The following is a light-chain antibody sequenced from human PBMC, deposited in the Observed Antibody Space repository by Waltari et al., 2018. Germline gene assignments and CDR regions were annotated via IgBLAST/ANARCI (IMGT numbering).Light chain of an antibody. CDR3: CSYAGRGTYV. J-gene: IGLJ1*01. CDR1: TSDVGGYDL. V-gene: IGLV2-23*02. Sequence: QSALTPPAYVSGTPGPSITISCSGTTSDVGGYDLFSFYQQHPGQAPKLLICEVFKRPPDTSSRFSGAKSGSTASLTISGLQPEDEADYYCCSYAGRGTYVFGSGTKVTVL. CDR2: EVF.